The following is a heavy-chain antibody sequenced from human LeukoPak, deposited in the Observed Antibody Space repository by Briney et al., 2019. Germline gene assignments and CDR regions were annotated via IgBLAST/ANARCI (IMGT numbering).Heavy chain of an antibody. CDR2: VSDNGGSK. CDR1: GFTFSTYA. J-gene: IGHJ4*02. D-gene: IGHD6-13*01. CDR3: ARGSQGYSSSAYYFDY. V-gene: IGHV3-64*01. Sequence: PAGTLCLSCVASGFTFSTYAMHWVRQGPGQGLDYVSTVSDNGGSKYYANSEKGRFTISRDNTKNTLYLQMGSLRPEDMAVYYCARGSQGYSSSAYYFDYWGQGALVTVSS.